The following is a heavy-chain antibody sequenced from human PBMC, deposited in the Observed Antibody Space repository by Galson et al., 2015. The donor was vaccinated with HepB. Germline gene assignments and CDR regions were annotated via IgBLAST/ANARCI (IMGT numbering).Heavy chain of an antibody. CDR2: IKSKTDGGTT. CDR3: TTDLSVVVPAAIDYYYYMDV. D-gene: IGHD2-2*02. V-gene: IGHV3-15*07. J-gene: IGHJ6*03. CDR1: GFTFSNAW. Sequence: SLRLSCAASGFTFSNAWMNWVRQAPGKGLEWVGRIKSKTDGGTTDYAAPVKGRFTISRDDSKNTLYLQMNSLKTEDTAVYYCTTDLSVVVPAAIDYYYYMDVWGKGTTVTVSS.